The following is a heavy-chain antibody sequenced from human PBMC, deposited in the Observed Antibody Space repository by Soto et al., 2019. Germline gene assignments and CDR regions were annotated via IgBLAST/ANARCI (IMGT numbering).Heavy chain of an antibody. CDR2: ISPNSGGT. Sequence: ASVKVSCKASGYTFTGYYMHWVRQAPGQGLEWMGWISPNSGGTNYAQKFQGRVTMTRDTSISTAYMELSRLRSDDTAVYYCARDPRQLVRGYYYYYGMDVWGQGTTVTVSS. CDR1: GYTFTGYY. D-gene: IGHD6-6*01. J-gene: IGHJ6*02. V-gene: IGHV1-2*02. CDR3: ARDPRQLVRGYYYYYGMDV.